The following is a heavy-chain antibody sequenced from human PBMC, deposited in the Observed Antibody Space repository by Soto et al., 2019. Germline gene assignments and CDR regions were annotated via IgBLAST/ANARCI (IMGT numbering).Heavy chain of an antibody. D-gene: IGHD6-6*01. CDR1: GGTFANFI. V-gene: IGHV1-69*01. J-gene: IGHJ6*02. CDR3: ARNGTYSSSLSQYSGMDV. Sequence: QVQLVQSGAEVKEPGSSVKVSCKASGGTFANFIMNWVRQTPGQGLEWMGGIVPMFGTATYAEKFKGRVTISVTESTSTAFMELTSLSSEDTAVYYGARNGTYSSSLSQYSGMDVWGQGTTVTVS. CDR2: IVPMFGTA.